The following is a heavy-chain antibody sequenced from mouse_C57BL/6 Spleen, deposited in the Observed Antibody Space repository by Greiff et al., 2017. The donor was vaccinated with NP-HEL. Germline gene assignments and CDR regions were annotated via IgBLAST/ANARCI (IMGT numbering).Heavy chain of an antibody. CDR3: ARHEDNGNLFDY. D-gene: IGHD2-1*01. CDR2: FYPGSGSI. CDR1: GYTFTEYT. V-gene: IGHV1-62-2*01. Sequence: QVHVKQSGAELVKPGASVKLSCKASGYTFTEYTIHWVKQRSGQGLEWIGWFYPGSGSIKYNEKFKDKATLTADKSSSTVYMELSRLTSEDSAVYFCARHEDNGNLFDYWGQGTTLTVSS. J-gene: IGHJ2*01.